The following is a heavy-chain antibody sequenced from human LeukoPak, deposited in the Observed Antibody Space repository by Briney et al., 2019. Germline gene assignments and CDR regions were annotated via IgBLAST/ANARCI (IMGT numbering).Heavy chain of an antibody. J-gene: IGHJ4*02. D-gene: IGHD3-10*01. CDR3: TRHQTNNYGPGTPFDF. V-gene: IGHV4-34*01. CDR1: GGSFSGYY. CDR2: INHSGST. Sequence: SETLSLTCAVYGGSFSGYYWSWIRQPPGKGLEWIGEINHSGSTNYSPSLKSRVFISVDTSNNQFSLNLSSVTAADTAVYFCTRHQTNNYGPGTPFDFWGQGTLVSVSS.